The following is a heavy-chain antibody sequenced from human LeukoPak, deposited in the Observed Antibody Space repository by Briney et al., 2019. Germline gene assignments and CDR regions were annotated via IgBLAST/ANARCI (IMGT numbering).Heavy chain of an antibody. V-gene: IGHV4-34*01. CDR1: GGSFSGYY. J-gene: IGHJ4*02. CDR2: INHSGST. Sequence: PSEALSLTCAVYGGSFSGYYWSWIRQPPGKGLEWIGEINHSGSTNYNPSLKSRVTISVDTSKNQFSLKLSSVTAADTAVYYCARGRWLTGDLSLESRHIYFDYWGQGTLVTVSS. D-gene: IGHD7-27*01. CDR3: ARGRWLTGDLSLESRHIYFDY.